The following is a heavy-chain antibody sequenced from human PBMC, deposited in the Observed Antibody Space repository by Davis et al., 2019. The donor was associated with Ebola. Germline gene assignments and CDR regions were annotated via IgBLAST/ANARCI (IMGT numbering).Heavy chain of an antibody. D-gene: IGHD3-16*01. Sequence: AASVKVSCKASGYTFTRYGITWVRQAPGQGLEWMAWISAYNGKTNYAQKFQGRVTMTTDTSTSTACMKLRSLRSDDTAVYYCARDIAMIRGSWFDHWGQGTLVSVSS. CDR1: GYTFTRYG. J-gene: IGHJ5*02. CDR3: ARDIAMIRGSWFDH. CDR2: ISAYNGKT. V-gene: IGHV1-18*01.